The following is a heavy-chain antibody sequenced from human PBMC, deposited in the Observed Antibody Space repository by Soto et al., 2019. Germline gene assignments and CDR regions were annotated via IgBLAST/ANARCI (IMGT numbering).Heavy chain of an antibody. CDR3: ARAGQYYDSSGYAN. CDR1: GYSFGTSG. D-gene: IGHD3-22*01. Sequence: QVKLVQSGTEVKKPGASMKVSCKASGYSFGTSGISWVRQAPGQGLEWMGWISAYNGNTNYEQNLQNRVPMTTETTTNTPYLELRSLRSDDTAVYYCARAGQYYDSSGYANWGQGTLVTVSS. J-gene: IGHJ4*02. CDR2: ISAYNGNT. V-gene: IGHV1-18*01.